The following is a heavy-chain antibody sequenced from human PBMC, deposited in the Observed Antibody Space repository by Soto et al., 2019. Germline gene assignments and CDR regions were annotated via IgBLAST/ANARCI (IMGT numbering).Heavy chain of an antibody. CDR2: INSDGSPT. J-gene: IGHJ4*02. CDR1: GITFSGYW. Sequence: GGSLRLSCAVSGITFSGYWMHWVRQAPGKGLVWVSRINSDGSPTTYADSVEGRFTISRDNAKNTLYLQMNSLRVEDTAVYYCARGRAMDYWGQGTLVTVSS. D-gene: IGHD2-2*01. CDR3: ARGRAMDY. V-gene: IGHV3-74*01.